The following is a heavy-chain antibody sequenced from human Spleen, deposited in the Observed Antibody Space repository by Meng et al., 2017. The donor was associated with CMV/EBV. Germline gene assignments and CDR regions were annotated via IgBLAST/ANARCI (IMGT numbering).Heavy chain of an antibody. CDR3: ARDLVPLLNDFWSGYYFDY. CDR2: ISSSSSYI. CDR1: GFIFSSCG. V-gene: IGHV3-21*01. J-gene: IGHJ4*02. Sequence: GESLKISCAASGFIFSSCGMNWVRQAPGKGLEWVSSISSSSSYIYYADSVKGRFTISRDNAKNSLYLQMNSLRAEDTAVYYCARDLVPLLNDFWSGYYFDYWGQGTLVTVSS. D-gene: IGHD3-3*01.